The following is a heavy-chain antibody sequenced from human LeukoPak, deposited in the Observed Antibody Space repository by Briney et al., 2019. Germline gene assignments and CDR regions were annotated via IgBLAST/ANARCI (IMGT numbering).Heavy chain of an antibody. Sequence: NPSETLSLTCTVSGGSISSYYWSWIRQPPGEGLEWIGFIYHSGSTNYNPSLKSRVTISVDTSTNQFSLKMKSVTAADTAVYYCAKHSFDSGDYFDEGGQGTLVTVSS. V-gene: IGHV4-59*08. CDR1: GGSISSYY. D-gene: IGHD3-22*01. CDR2: IYHSGST. J-gene: IGHJ4*02. CDR3: AKHSFDSGDYFDE.